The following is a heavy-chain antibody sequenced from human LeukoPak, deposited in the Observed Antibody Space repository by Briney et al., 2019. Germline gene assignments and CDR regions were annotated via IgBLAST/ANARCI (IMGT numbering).Heavy chain of an antibody. J-gene: IGHJ6*03. D-gene: IGHD3-10*01. V-gene: IGHV4-61*08. Sequence: PSETLSLTCAVSGGSISSGGYSWSWIRQPPGKGLEWIGCIYYSGYTNYKSSLKSRVTISVDTSKNQFSLKLSSVTAADTAVYYCARTTMVRGTYYMDVWGKGTTVTVSS. CDR2: IYYSGYT. CDR3: ARTTMVRGTYYMDV. CDR1: GGSISSGGYS.